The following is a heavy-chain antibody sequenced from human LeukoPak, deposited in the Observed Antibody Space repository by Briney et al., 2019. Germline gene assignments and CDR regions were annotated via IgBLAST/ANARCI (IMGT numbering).Heavy chain of an antibody. CDR3: ARWGILSGQLVGGNWFDP. V-gene: IGHV4-39*01. D-gene: IGHD3-9*01. Sequence: PSETLSLTCTVSGDSIDRSNYCWGWIRQPPGKGLEWIGNIYYGGNTHYNPSLKSRVTISVDTSKNQFSLKLSSVTAADRAVYYCARWGILSGQLVGGNWFDPWGQGTLITVSS. J-gene: IGHJ5*02. CDR2: IYYGGNT. CDR1: GDSIDRSNYC.